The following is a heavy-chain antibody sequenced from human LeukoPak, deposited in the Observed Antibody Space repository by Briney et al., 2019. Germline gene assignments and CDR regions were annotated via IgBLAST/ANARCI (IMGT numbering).Heavy chain of an antibody. CDR1: GGSISSDTSY. D-gene: IGHD3-22*01. J-gene: IGHJ4*02. V-gene: IGHV4-31*03. Sequence: SETLSLTCTVSGGSISSDTSYWSWIRQHPEKGLEWIGYIFYSGSTYYNPSLKSRLTVSVDTSKNQFSLRLSSVTAADTAVYYCARDKGDYDTSGSLFVFGGQGTLVTVSS. CDR3: ARDKGDYDTSGSLFVF. CDR2: IFYSGST.